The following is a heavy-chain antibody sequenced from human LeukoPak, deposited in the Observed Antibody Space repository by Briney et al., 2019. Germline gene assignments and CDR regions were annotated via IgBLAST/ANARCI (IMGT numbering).Heavy chain of an antibody. J-gene: IGHJ4*02. CDR3: AKKVVGANFDY. Sequence: GGSLRLSCAASGFIVSDSYMSWVRQAPGKGLEWVSAISGSGGSTYYADSVKGRFTISRDNSKNTLYLQMNSLRAEDTAVYYCAKKVVGANFDYWGQGTLVTVSS. CDR2: ISGSGGST. CDR1: GFIVSDSY. D-gene: IGHD1-26*01. V-gene: IGHV3-23*01.